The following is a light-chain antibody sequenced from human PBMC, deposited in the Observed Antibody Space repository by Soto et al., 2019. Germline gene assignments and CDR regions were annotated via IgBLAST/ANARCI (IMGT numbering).Light chain of an antibody. CDR3: QQYNNWPIT. V-gene: IGKV3D-15*01. CDR1: QSVSSY. CDR2: DAS. Sequence: EIVLTQSPATLSVSPGDRATLSCRASQSVSSYLAWYQQKPGQAPRLLIYDASNRATGIPARFSGSGSGTEFTLTISSLQSEEFAVYYCQQYNNWPITFGQGTRLENK. J-gene: IGKJ5*01.